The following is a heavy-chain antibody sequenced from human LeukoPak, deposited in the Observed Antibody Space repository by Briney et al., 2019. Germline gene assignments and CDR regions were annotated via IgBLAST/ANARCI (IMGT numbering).Heavy chain of an antibody. CDR1: GFTFSSYE. CDR2: ISSSGSTI. CDR3: SSGHDAYYFDY. D-gene: IGHD5-12*01. Sequence: GGSLRLSCAASGFTFSSYEMNWVRQAPGKGLEWVSYISSSGSTIYYADSVKVRFTISRDNAKNSLYLQMNSLRAEDTAVYYCSSGHDAYYFDYWGQGTLVTVSS. J-gene: IGHJ4*02. V-gene: IGHV3-48*03.